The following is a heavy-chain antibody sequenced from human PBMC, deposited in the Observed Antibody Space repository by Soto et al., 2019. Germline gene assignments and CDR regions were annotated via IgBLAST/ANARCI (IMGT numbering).Heavy chain of an antibody. J-gene: IGHJ4*02. CDR2: ISGNGGST. V-gene: IGHV3-23*01. CDR1: GFTFSVYA. D-gene: IGHD6-6*01. CDR3: AKDRTFGPPLVRFDS. Sequence: PGGSLRLSCGASGFTFSVYAMTWVRQAPGKGLEWVSAISGNGGSTYYADSVKGRFTISRDNSKSTLRLQMNSLRVEDTAVYYCAKDRTFGPPLVRFDSWGQGTLVTVSS.